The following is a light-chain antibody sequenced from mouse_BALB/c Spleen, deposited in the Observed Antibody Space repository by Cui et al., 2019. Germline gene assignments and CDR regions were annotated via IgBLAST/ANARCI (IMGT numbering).Light chain of an antibody. CDR3: QQSNEDPWT. V-gene: IGKV3-5*01. J-gene: IGKJ1*01. CDR2: RAS. CDR1: ESVDSYGNSF. Sequence: DIGMIQYAASLAGFLGQRATISSRASESVDSYGNSFMHWYQQKPGQPPKLLIYRASNLESGIPARFSGSGSRTDFTLTINPVDADDVATYYCQQSNEDPWTFGGGTKLEIK.